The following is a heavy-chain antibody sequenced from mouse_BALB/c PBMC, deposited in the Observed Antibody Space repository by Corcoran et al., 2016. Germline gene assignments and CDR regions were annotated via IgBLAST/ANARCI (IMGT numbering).Heavy chain of an antibody. Sequence: EVQLQQSGPELVKTGASVKISCKASGYSFTGYYMHWVKQSHGKSLEWIGYISCYNGATSYNQKFKGKATLTVDKSSSTAYMQLNSLTSEDSAVYYCARDVNWYFDVWGAGTTVTVSS. CDR1: GYSFTGYY. V-gene: IGHV1S135*01. CDR2: ISCYNGAT. J-gene: IGHJ1*01. CDR3: ARDVNWYFDV.